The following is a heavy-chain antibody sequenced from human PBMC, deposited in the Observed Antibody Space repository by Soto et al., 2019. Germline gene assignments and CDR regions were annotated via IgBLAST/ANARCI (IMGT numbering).Heavy chain of an antibody. V-gene: IGHV1-18*01. J-gene: IGHJ4*02. CDR3: AGDGAGGSSQKSGDY. D-gene: IGHD6-13*01. Sequence: QVQLVQSGAEVKKPGASVKVSCKASGYTFTSYGISWVRPAPGQGLEWMGWISAYNGNTNYAQKLQGRVTMTTDTSTSTAYMELRSLRSDDTAVYYCAGDGAGGSSQKSGDYWGQGTLVTVSS. CDR1: GYTFTSYG. CDR2: ISAYNGNT.